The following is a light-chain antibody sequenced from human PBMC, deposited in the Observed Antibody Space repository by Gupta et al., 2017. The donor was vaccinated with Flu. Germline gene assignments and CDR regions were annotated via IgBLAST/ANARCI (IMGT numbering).Light chain of an antibody. CDR1: SNDVGGYNY. V-gene: IGLV2-8*01. CDR3: SSCVGSKNLWV. Sequence: VTISCSGTSNDVGGYNYVTWYQQRPGKAPQIIIYEVNKRPSGVPARFSGSKSGNTASLTVSGLRAEDEAAYFCSSCVGSKNLWVFGGGTKLTVL. CDR2: EVN. J-gene: IGLJ3*02.